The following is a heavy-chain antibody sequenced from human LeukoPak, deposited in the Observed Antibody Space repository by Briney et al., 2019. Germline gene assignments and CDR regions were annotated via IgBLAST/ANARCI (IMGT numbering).Heavy chain of an antibody. Sequence: SQTLSLTCTVSGGSISSGDYYWSWIRQPPGKGLEWIGYIYYSGSTYYNPSLKSRVTISVDTSKNQFSLKLSSVTAADTAVYYCARVLLNYYYYYMDVWGKGTTVTVSS. V-gene: IGHV4-30-4*08. CDR1: GGSISSGDYY. J-gene: IGHJ6*03. CDR3: ARVLLNYYYYYMDV. D-gene: IGHD3-3*01. CDR2: IYYSGST.